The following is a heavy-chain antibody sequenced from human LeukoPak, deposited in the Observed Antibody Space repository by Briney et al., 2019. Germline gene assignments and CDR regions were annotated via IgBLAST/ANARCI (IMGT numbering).Heavy chain of an antibody. V-gene: IGHV4-34*01. J-gene: IGHJ5*02. CDR3: ARGAHYCSSTSSSLNWFDP. D-gene: IGHD2-2*01. Sequence: SETLSLTCAVYGGSFSGYYWSWIRQPPGKGLEWIGEINHSGSTNYNPSLKSRVTISVDTSKNQFSLKLSSVTAADTAVYYCARGAHYCSSTSSSLNWFDPWGQGTLVTVSS. CDR1: GGSFSGYY. CDR2: INHSGST.